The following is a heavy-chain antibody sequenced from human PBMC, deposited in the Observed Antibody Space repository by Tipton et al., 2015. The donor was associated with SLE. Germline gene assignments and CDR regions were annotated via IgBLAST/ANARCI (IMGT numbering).Heavy chain of an antibody. CDR2: TYYMSKWYN. J-gene: IGHJ6*02. Sequence: GLVKPSQTLSLTCAISGDSVSSNSAAWNWIRQSPSRGLEWLGRTYYMSKWYNDYAVSVKSRIIINPDTSKNQFSLQLTSVTAADTAVYYCARQRLRLLSPLDAWGQGTTVTVS. CDR3: ARQRLRLLSPLDA. D-gene: IGHD3-10*01. V-gene: IGHV6-1*01. CDR1: GDSVSSNSAA.